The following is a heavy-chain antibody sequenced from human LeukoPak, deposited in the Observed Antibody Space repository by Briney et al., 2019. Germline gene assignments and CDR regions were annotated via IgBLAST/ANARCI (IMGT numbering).Heavy chain of an antibody. V-gene: IGHV3-21*01. D-gene: IGHD3-16*01. J-gene: IGHJ4*02. CDR3: ARIKSRRGDNDY. CDR1: GFTFSSYS. Sequence: PGGSLRLSCAASGFTFSSYSMNWVRQAPGKGLEWVSSISSSSSYIYYADSVKGRFTISRDNAKNSLYLQMNSLRAEDTAVYYCARIKSRRGDNDYWGQGTLVTVSS. CDR2: ISSSSSYI.